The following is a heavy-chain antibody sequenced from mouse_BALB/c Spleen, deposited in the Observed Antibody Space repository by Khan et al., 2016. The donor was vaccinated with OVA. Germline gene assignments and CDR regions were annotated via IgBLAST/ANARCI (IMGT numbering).Heavy chain of an antibody. CDR2: ISPGSGDT. V-gene: IGHV1-77*01. CDR3: ARRNYFGYTFAY. D-gene: IGHD1-2*01. Sequence: QVQLQQSGAELARPGASVKLSCKASGYTFTDYYINWVKQRTGQGLEWIGEISPGSGDTYYNERLKGKATLTADKSSRTAYMQLSSLTSESSAVYFCARRNYFGYTFAYWGQATLVTVSA. J-gene: IGHJ3*01. CDR1: GYTFTDYY.